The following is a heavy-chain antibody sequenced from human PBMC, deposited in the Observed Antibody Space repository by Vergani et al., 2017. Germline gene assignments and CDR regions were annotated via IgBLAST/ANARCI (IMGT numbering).Heavy chain of an antibody. CDR1: GSTVSGNY. J-gene: IGHJ5*02. CDR2: IYSGDET. D-gene: IGHD3-10*01. V-gene: IGHV3-66*02. Sequence: ELQLVESGGGLVQPGGSLRLSCAASGSTVSGNYMTWVRQAPGKGLEWVSHIYSGDETYYADSVKGRVTISSDASKNTLHRQINNLRVEETAVYYCARGNYYGSGTYVDPWGQGTLVTVSS. CDR3: ARGNYYGSGTYVDP.